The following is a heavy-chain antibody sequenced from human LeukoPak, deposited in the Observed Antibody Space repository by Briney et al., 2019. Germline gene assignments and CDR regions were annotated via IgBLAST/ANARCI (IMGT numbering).Heavy chain of an antibody. J-gene: IGHJ4*02. CDR2: ISGYNGNR. V-gene: IGHV1-18*01. Sequence: ASVKVSCKASGYTVTTYGGSWVRQAPGQGLEWMGWISGYNGNRSYSQKFQGRVTMTTDTSTRTAYMELRSLRSDDTAGYYCARGSTARYYYDSSGYHRGAVDYCGQATLATLSS. CDR3: ARGSTARYYYDSSGYHRGAVDY. CDR1: GYTVTTYG. D-gene: IGHD3-22*01.